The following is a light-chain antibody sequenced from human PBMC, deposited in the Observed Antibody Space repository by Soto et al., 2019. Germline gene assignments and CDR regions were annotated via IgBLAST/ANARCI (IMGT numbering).Light chain of an antibody. V-gene: IGLV2-18*02. CDR3: SSYTSTSRYV. CDR1: SSDVGKYDR. Sequence: QSVLTQPPSVSGSPGQPVPISCTGTSSDVGKYDRVSWYQQPPGTAPKLIIYEVTNRPSGVPARFSGSKSGNTASLTISGLQAEDEADYYCSSYTSTSRYVFGAGTKVTVL. J-gene: IGLJ1*01. CDR2: EVT.